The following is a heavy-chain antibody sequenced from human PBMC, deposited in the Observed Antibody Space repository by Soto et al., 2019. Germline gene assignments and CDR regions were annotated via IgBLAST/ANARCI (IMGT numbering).Heavy chain of an antibody. Sequence: QVQLVQSGTEVKKAGASVKVTCKASGYTFTGYYIHWLRQAPGQGLEWLGWRNTKSGDTKYAQKFQGRVTMTNDTSISTAYMELSRLGSDDTAVYYCARGNFDTTDNFYAGWFDTWGQGTLVTVSS. CDR1: GYTFTGYY. V-gene: IGHV1-2*02. CDR3: ARGNFDTTDNFYAGWFDT. J-gene: IGHJ5*02. CDR2: RNTKSGDT. D-gene: IGHD1-7*01.